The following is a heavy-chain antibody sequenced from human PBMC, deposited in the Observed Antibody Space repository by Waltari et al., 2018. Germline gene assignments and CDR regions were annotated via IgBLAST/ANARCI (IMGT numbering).Heavy chain of an antibody. CDR2: IKKDEDYT. V-gene: IGHV3-7*01. J-gene: IGHJ5*02. D-gene: IGHD3-3*01. CDR1: GFQMSSYD. CDR3: ARESHISMFGVALKFSRWFDP. Sequence: EVELVESGGGLVQPGGSLRLSCVASGFQMSSYDLSWVRQAPGEGLGWVARIKKDEDYTAYMDPWKGRFSLSRDNAKNSVYLQMKGLRGEDTAIYYCARESHISMFGVALKFSRWFDPWGQGTLVTVSS.